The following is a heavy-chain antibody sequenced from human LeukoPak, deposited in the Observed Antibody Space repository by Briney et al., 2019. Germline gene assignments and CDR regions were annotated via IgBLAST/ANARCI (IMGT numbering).Heavy chain of an antibody. CDR1: GGSISSYY. Sequence: SETLSLTCTVSGGSISSYYWSWIRQPPGKGLEWIGYIYYSGSTNYNPSLKGRVTISVDTSKNQFSLKLSSVTAADTAVYYCARELDCSSTSCYYAFDIWGQGTMVTVSS. J-gene: IGHJ3*02. CDR2: IYYSGST. V-gene: IGHV4-59*01. D-gene: IGHD2-2*01. CDR3: ARELDCSSTSCYYAFDI.